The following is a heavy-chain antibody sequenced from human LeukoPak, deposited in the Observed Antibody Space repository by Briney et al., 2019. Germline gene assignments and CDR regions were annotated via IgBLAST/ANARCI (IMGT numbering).Heavy chain of an antibody. V-gene: IGHV3-69-1*02. Sequence: GGSLRLSCAASGFSFSSYSMNWVRQAPGKGLEWVATMTRSSTIYYADSVKGRFTISRDNAKNSLYLQMNSLRAEDTAVYYCARDHPNSSGWLYFDYWGQGTLVTVSS. CDR3: ARDHPNSSGWLYFDY. J-gene: IGHJ4*02. CDR2: MTRSSTI. D-gene: IGHD6-19*01. CDR1: GFSFSSYS.